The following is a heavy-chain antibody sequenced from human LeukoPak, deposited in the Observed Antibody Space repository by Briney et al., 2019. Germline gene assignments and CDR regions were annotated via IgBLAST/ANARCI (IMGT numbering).Heavy chain of an antibody. CDR1: XX. D-gene: IGHD7-27*01. CDR2: ISYDGSNK. J-gene: IGHJ4*02. CDR3: AKNWALFDY. Sequence: XXMXWVRQAPGKGLEWVAVISYDGSNKYYADSVKGRFTISRDNSKNTLYLQMSSLRAEDTAVYYCAKNWALFDYWGQGTLVTVSS. V-gene: IGHV3-30*18.